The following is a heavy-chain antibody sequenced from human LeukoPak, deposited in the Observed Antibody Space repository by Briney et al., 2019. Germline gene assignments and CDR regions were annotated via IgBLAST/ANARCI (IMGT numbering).Heavy chain of an antibody. Sequence: SETLSLTCSVSGDSIRSYYWSWIRQPPGKGLEWIGYIYHSGSTYYNPSLKSRVTISVDRSKNQFSLKLSSVTAADTAVYYCARTGGGTVNHWGQGTLVTVSS. D-gene: IGHD7-27*01. CDR3: ARTGGGTVNH. CDR1: GDSIRSYY. V-gene: IGHV4-59*12. CDR2: IYHSGST. J-gene: IGHJ4*02.